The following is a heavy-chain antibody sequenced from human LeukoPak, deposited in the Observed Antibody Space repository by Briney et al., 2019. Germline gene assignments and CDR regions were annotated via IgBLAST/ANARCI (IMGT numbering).Heavy chain of an antibody. D-gene: IGHD2-2*01. CDR2: INGNGGST. Sequence: GGSLRLSCAASDGMSWVRQAPGKGLEWVSGINGNGGSTGYADSVKGRFTISRDNAKNSLYLQMNSLRAEDTALYYCARDSGLGYCSNSSWRPGYWGQGTLVTVSS. V-gene: IGHV3-20*04. J-gene: IGHJ4*02. CDR3: ARDSGLGYCSNSSWRPGY. CDR1: DG.